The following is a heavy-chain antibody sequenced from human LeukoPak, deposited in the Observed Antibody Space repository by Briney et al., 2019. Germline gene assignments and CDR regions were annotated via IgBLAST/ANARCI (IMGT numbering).Heavy chain of an antibody. CDR1: GYTFTDYY. J-gene: IGHJ3*02. Sequence: ASVKVSCKVSGYTFTDYYMHWVPQAPGKGLEWMGLVDPEDGETIYAEKFQGRVTITADTSTDTAYMELSSLRSEDTAVYYCATGKGTGAFDIWGQGTMVTVSS. D-gene: IGHD3-10*01. CDR3: ATGKGTGAFDI. V-gene: IGHV1-69-2*01. CDR2: VDPEDGET.